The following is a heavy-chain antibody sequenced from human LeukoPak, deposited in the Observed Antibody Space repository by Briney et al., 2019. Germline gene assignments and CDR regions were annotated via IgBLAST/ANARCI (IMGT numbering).Heavy chain of an antibody. CDR2: INHSGST. V-gene: IGHV4-34*01. J-gene: IGHJ1*01. CDR1: GGSFSGYY. CDR3: ARRYYDFWSGYGEYFQH. D-gene: IGHD3-3*01. Sequence: PSETLSLTCAVYGGSFSGYYWSWIRQPPGKGLEWIGEINHSGSTNYNPSLKSRVTISVDTSKNQFSLKLSSVTAADTAVYYCARRYYDFWSGYGEYFQHWGQGTLVTVSS.